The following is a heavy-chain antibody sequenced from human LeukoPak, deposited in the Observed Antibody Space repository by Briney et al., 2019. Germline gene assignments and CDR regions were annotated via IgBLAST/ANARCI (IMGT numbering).Heavy chain of an antibody. D-gene: IGHD2-8*02. V-gene: IGHV3-30*02. J-gene: IGHJ6*03. CDR3: ATDPGASVSGFYMDV. CDR1: GFTFRNYG. Sequence: PGGSLRLSCAASGFTFRNYGMHWVRQATGKGLEWVSFIWSDGNNRFYADSVKGRFTISRDNSKNMLYLQMDTLRAEDTALYYCATDPGASVSGFYMDVWGKGTTVIVSS. CDR2: IWSDGNNR.